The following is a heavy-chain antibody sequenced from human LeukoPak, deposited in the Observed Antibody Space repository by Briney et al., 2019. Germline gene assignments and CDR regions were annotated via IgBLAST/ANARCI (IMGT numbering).Heavy chain of an antibody. CDR2: IYYSGST. J-gene: IGHJ4*02. V-gene: IGHV4-39*01. CDR1: GGSISSSGYY. D-gene: IGHD2-2*01. Sequence: SETLSLTCTVSGGSISSSGYYWGWIRQPPGKGLEWIGSIYYSGSTYYNPSLKSRVTISVDTSKNQFSLKLSSVTAADTAVYYCARGDIVVVPAAPFDYWGQGTLVTVSS. CDR3: ARGDIVVVPAAPFDY.